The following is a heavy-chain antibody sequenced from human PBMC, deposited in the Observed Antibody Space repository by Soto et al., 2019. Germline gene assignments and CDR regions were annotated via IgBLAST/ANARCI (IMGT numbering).Heavy chain of an antibody. D-gene: IGHD3-9*01. CDR2: INPNSGGT. V-gene: IGHV1-2*04. J-gene: IGHJ5*02. CDR1: GYTFTGCY. CDR3: ARGMYYDILNGSFQDINWFDL. Sequence: ASVKVSCKAFGYTFTGCYMHWGRQAPGQGLEWMGWINPNSGGTNYAQKFQGWVTMTRHTSISTAYMELSRLRSYVTAVYYCARGMYYDILNGSFQDINWFDLWVQGTLVTVSS.